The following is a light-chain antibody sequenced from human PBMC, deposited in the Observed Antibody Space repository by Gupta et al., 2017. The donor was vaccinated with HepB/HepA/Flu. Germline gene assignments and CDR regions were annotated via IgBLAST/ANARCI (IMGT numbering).Light chain of an antibody. Sequence: SYVLTQPPSVSVAPGQTASITCGAYNIGSKSVHWYQQRPGQAPVLVVYDDNDRPSGIPERFSGSSSGNTATLTINRVEAGDEADYYCQVWDSSSDHWVFGGGTKLTVL. V-gene: IGLV3-21*02. CDR1: NIGSKS. CDR3: QVWDSSSDHWV. J-gene: IGLJ3*02. CDR2: DDN.